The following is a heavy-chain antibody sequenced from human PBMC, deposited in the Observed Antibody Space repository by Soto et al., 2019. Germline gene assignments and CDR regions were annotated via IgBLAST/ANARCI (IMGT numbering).Heavy chain of an antibody. CDR1: GAAITIFS. J-gene: IGHJ4*02. V-gene: IGHV4-4*07. CDR3: ARESGENWTYEAY. CDR2: ISTTGNT. Sequence: PSETLSLTCTVSGAAITIFSWSWIRESAGKRLEWIGRISTTGNTHYNPSLESRVSLSLDTSMNQFSLTVTSVTAADTAVYYCARESGENWTYEAYWGQGTLVTVSS. D-gene: IGHD1-7*01.